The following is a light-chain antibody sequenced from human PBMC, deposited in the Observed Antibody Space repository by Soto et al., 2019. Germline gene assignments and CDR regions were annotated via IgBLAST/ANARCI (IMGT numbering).Light chain of an antibody. CDR1: TSNIGSNT. V-gene: IGLV1-44*01. Sequence: QSVLTQPPSVSGTPGQRVTISCSGSTSNIGSNTVNWYQQLPGTAPKLLIFSNNQRPSGVPDRFSGSKSGTSASLAISGLQSEDEADYCCAASDGSLNGVVVFGGGTKLTVL. CDR3: AASDGSLNGVVV. J-gene: IGLJ2*01. CDR2: SNN.